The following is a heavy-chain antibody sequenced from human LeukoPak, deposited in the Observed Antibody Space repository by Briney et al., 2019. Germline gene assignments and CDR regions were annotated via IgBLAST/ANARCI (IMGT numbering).Heavy chain of an antibody. CDR3: ARDRGSSWFADY. D-gene: IGHD6-13*01. CDR2: INPNNGGT. V-gene: IGHV1-2*02. Sequence: ASVKVSCKASRYIFTSYNIHWVRQAPGQGLEWMGWINPNNGGTKYGKKFQGRVTMTSDTSISTAYMELSRLRYEDTAMYYCARDRGSSWFADYWGQGTLVTVSS. J-gene: IGHJ4*02. CDR1: RYIFTSYN.